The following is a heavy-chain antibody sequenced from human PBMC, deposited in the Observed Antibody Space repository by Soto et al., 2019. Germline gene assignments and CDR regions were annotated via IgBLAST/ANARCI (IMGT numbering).Heavy chain of an antibody. D-gene: IGHD1-1*01. CDR1: GFTFSSYA. J-gene: IGHJ4*02. V-gene: IGHV3-30-3*01. Sequence: GGSLSLSCAASGFTFSSYAMHWVRQAPGKGLEWVAVISYDGSNKYYADSVKGRFTISRDNSKNTLYLQMNSLRAEDTAVYYCAKEELETVYWGQGTLVTVSS. CDR2: ISYDGSNK. CDR3: AKEELETVY.